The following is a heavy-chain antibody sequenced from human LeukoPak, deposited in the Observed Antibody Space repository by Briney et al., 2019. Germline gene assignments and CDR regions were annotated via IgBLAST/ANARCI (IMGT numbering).Heavy chain of an antibody. V-gene: IGHV3-21*01. D-gene: IGHD6-13*01. Sequence: AGSLSLSCAASGFTISSYNMNWLRQASGQVLEWVSTTSSSGSYIYYTDSVKGRFTISRDNAKNSLYLQMNSLRADDTAIYYCARVSLGAAAGTSRWGQGTLVTVSS. CDR1: GFTISSYN. J-gene: IGHJ4*02. CDR2: TSSSGSYI. CDR3: ARVSLGAAAGTSR.